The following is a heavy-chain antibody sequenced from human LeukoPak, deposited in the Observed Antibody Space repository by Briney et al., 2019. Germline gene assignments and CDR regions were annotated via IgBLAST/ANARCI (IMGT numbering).Heavy chain of an antibody. D-gene: IGHD3-16*01. CDR3: AKDLWGTDYYFDY. CDR1: GFTFSSYA. Sequence: GGSPRLSCAASGFTFSSYAMSWVRQAPGKGLEWVSAISGSGGSTYYADSVKGRFTISRDNSKNTLYLQMNSLRAEDTAVYYCAKDLWGTDYYFDYWGQGTLVTVSS. CDR2: ISGSGGST. V-gene: IGHV3-23*01. J-gene: IGHJ4*02.